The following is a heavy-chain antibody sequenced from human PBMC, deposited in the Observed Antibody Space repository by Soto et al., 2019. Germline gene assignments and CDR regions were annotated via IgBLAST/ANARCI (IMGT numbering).Heavy chain of an antibody. Sequence: SETLSITCAVYGGSFSGYYWSWIRQPPGKGLEWIGEINHSGSTNYNPSLKSRVTISVDTSKNQFSLKLSSVTAADTAVYYCARVATVVTSWFDPWGQGTLVAV. V-gene: IGHV4-34*01. J-gene: IGHJ5*02. CDR2: INHSGST. CDR3: ARVATVVTSWFDP. CDR1: GGSFSGYY. D-gene: IGHD4-17*01.